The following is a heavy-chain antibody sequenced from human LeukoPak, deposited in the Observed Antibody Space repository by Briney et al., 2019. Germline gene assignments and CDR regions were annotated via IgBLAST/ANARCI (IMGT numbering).Heavy chain of an antibody. V-gene: IGHV4-34*01. CDR3: ARGFLEWLLSNDAVDI. CDR2: INHSGST. D-gene: IGHD3-3*01. CDR1: GGSFSGYY. Sequence: SETLSLTCAVYGGSFSGYYWSWIRQPPGKGLEWIGEINHSGSTNYNPSLKSRVTISVDTSKNQFSLKLSSVTAADTAVYYCARGFLEWLLSNDAVDIWGQGTMVTVSS. J-gene: IGHJ3*02.